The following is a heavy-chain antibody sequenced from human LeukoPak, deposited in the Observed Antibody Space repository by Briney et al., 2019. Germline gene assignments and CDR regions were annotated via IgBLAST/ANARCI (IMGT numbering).Heavy chain of an antibody. CDR1: GFTFGRHW. J-gene: IGHJ4*02. V-gene: IGHV3-48*03. CDR2: ISSSGSTI. D-gene: IGHD4-17*01. CDR3: ARRLRRNYFDY. Sequence: GGSLRLSCAASGFTFGRHWMSWVRQAPGKGLEWVSYISSSGSTIYYADSVKGRFTISRDNAKNSLYLQMNSLRAEDTAVYYCARRLRRNYFDYWGQGTLVTVSS.